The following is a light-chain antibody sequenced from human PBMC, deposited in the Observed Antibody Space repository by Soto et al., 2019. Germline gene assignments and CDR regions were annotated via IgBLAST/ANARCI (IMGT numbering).Light chain of an antibody. Sequence: EIVLTQSPATLSLSPGERVTLSCRASQSIGRYLAWYQHIPGQAPRLLIYAASNRATGIPARFSGSGSGTDFTLTISSLEPEDFADYYCQQRANWLTFGGGTKVEIK. CDR2: AAS. CDR1: QSIGRY. CDR3: QQRANWLT. J-gene: IGKJ4*01. V-gene: IGKV3-11*01.